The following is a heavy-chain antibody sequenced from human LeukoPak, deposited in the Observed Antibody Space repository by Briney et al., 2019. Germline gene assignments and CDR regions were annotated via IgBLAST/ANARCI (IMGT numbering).Heavy chain of an antibody. CDR3: ALQDLAAFDI. CDR1: GGSISSYY. Sequence: SEALSLTCTVSGGSISSYYWSWIRQPPGKGLEWIGYIYYSGSTNYNPSLKSRVTISVDTSKNQFSLKLSSVTAADTAVYYCALQDLAAFDIWGQGTMVTVSS. D-gene: IGHD4-11*01. V-gene: IGHV4-59*01. CDR2: IYYSGST. J-gene: IGHJ3*02.